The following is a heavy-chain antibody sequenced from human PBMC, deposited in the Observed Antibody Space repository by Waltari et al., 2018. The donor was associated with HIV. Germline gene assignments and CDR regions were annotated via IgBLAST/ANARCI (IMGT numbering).Heavy chain of an antibody. Sequence: EVLLVASGGGLVQPGGSLRLSCGTSGFILRCYWMSWVRQAPGQGLEWLANIKPDGGETYYVDSWKGRFTISRDNAKNSVYLQMDSLGVEDTALYFCARDTGSQYYYYGMDVWGQGTMVSVS. D-gene: IGHD3-10*01. CDR2: IKPDGGET. CDR1: GFILRCYW. CDR3: ARDTGSQYYYYGMDV. J-gene: IGHJ6*02. V-gene: IGHV3-7*01.